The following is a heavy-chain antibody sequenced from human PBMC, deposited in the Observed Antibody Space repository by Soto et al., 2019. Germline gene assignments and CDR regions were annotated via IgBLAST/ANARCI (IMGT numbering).Heavy chain of an antibody. J-gene: IGHJ4*02. V-gene: IGHV1-18*01. CDR2: ISTYNGNT. Sequence: GASAKVSSKASGYTFTTYGISWARQAPGQGLEWMGWISTYNGNTQFARKFQGRVTMTTDTSTSTAYMELRSLTSDDTAVYYCARDWSVELLPDFWGQGTMVIVSS. CDR3: ARDWSVELLPDF. CDR1: GYTFTTYG. D-gene: IGHD2-21*01.